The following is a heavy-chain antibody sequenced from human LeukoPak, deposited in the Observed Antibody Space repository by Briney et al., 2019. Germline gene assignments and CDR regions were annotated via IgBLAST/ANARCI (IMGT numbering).Heavy chain of an antibody. D-gene: IGHD3-3*01. CDR1: GFTFSSYS. CDR2: ISSSSSYI. CDR3: ARDESPRGFWSGYFDY. Sequence: PGGSLRLSCAASGFTFSSYSMNWVRQAPGKGLEWVSSISSSSSYIYYADSVKGRFTISRDNSKNTLYLQMNSLRAEDTAVYYCARDESPRGFWSGYFDYWGQGTLVTVSS. J-gene: IGHJ4*02. V-gene: IGHV3-21*01.